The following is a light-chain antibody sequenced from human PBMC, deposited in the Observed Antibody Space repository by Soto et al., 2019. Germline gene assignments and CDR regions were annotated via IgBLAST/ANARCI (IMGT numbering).Light chain of an antibody. CDR1: QSISSF. CDR2: TTS. Sequence: DIQMTQSPSSLSASVGDRVTITCRTSQSISSFLNWYQHKPGNATKLLIYTTSTLRSGVPSRFRSSGSCTHFTLTITNVQPEDFATYYCQHSYSTPPITFGQGTRLDIK. J-gene: IGKJ5*01. V-gene: IGKV1-39*01. CDR3: QHSYSTPPIT.